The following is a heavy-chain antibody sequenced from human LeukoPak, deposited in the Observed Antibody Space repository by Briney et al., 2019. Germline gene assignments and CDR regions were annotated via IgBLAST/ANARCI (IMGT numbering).Heavy chain of an antibody. D-gene: IGHD3-16*01. V-gene: IGHV1-46*01. CDR2: INPSVGSI. CDR1: GYSFTNYY. CDR3: ARRRGEDGMDV. J-gene: IGHJ6*04. Sequence: ASVKVACKASGYSFTNYYMHWVRQAPGQGLEWMGIINPSVGSISYTQKFQGRVTMTRDTSTSTVYLELSRLTSEDTAVYYCARRRGEDGMDVWGKGTTVTVSS.